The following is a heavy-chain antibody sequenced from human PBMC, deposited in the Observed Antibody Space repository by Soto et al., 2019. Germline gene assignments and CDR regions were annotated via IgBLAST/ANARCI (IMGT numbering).Heavy chain of an antibody. Sequence: EVQLVESGGGLVKPGGSLRLSCAASGFTFSSYSMNWVRQAPGKGLEWVSSISSSSSYIYYADSVKGRFTISRDNAKNSRYLQMDSVRAEDTAVYYCARSPGLILVTGVGGDFDYWGQGTLVTVS. J-gene: IGHJ4*02. D-gene: IGHD7-27*01. V-gene: IGHV3-21*01. CDR2: ISSSSSYI. CDR3: ARSPGLILVTGVGGDFDY. CDR1: GFTFSSYS.